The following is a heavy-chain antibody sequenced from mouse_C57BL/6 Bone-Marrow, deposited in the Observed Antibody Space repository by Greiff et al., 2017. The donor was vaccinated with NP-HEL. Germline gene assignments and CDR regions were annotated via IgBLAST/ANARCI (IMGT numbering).Heavy chain of an antibody. CDR3: ASFITTVVATDWFAY. CDR2: INPSSGYT. CDR1: GYTFTSYW. D-gene: IGHD1-1*01. Sequence: QVQLQQSGAELAKPGASVKLSCKASGYTFTSYWMHWVKQRPGQGLEWIGYINPSSGYTKYNQKFKDKATLTADKSSSTAYMQLSSLPYEDSAVYYCASFITTVVATDWFAYWGQGTLVTVSA. V-gene: IGHV1-7*01. J-gene: IGHJ3*01.